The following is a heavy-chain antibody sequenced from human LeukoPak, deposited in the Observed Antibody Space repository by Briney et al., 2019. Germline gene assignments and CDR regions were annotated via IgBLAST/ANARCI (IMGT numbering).Heavy chain of an antibody. CDR3: ARVSYSDILTGYYPINWFDP. CDR2: INPNSGGT. D-gene: IGHD3-9*01. Sequence: GASVKVSCKASGYTFTGYYMHWVRQAPGQGLEWMGWINPNSGGTNYAQKFQGRVTMTRDTSISTAYMELSRLRSDDTAVYYCARVSYSDILTGYYPINWFDPWGQGTLVTVSS. CDR1: GYTFTGYY. V-gene: IGHV1-2*02. J-gene: IGHJ5*02.